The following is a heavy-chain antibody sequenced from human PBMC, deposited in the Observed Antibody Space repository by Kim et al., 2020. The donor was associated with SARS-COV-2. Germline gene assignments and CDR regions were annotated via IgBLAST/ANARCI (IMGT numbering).Heavy chain of an antibody. J-gene: IGHJ4*02. Sequence: THYNASLKSRVTISVDTSKNQFSLKLSSVTAADTAVYYCTRDQMGRYSDYWGQGTLVTVSS. CDR3: TRDQMGRYSDY. V-gene: IGHV4-30-2*04. CDR2: T. D-gene: IGHD3-16*02.